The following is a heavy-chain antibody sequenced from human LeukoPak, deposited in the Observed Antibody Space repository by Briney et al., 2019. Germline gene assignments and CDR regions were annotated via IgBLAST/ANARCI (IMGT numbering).Heavy chain of an antibody. Sequence: SETLSPTCTVSGYSISSDYYWGWIRQPPGKGLEWIGSIYHSGSTYYNPSLKSRVTISVDTSKNQFSLKLSSVTAADTAVYYCARRPNLIREFDYWGQGTLVTVSS. D-gene: IGHD3-16*01. CDR3: ARRPNLIREFDY. J-gene: IGHJ4*02. CDR2: IYHSGST. V-gene: IGHV4-38-2*02. CDR1: GYSISSDYY.